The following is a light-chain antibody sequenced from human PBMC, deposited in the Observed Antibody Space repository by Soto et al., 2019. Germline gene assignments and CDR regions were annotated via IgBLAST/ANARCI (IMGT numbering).Light chain of an antibody. CDR3: QQYNNWPPGT. V-gene: IGKV3-15*01. Sequence: EIVMTQSPATLSVSPGERATLSCRASQSVSSNLAWYQQKPGQAPRLLIYGASTRATGIPARFSGSGSGTEFTLTINSLQSEDFAVYYCQQYNNWPPGTFGRGTKVEI. CDR1: QSVSSN. J-gene: IGKJ1*01. CDR2: GAS.